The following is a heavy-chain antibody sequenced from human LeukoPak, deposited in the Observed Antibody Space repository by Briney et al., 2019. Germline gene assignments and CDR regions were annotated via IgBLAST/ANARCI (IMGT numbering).Heavy chain of an antibody. D-gene: IGHD3-22*01. CDR3: ARVFYISPYYDSSGYYAG. CDR1: GFTFSSYW. CDR2: INSVGSSI. V-gene: IGHV3-74*01. Sequence: PGGSLRLSCAAPGFTFSSYWMHWVRHAPGGGLVWVSRINSVGSSISYADSVKGRFTISRDNAKNTLYLKLNSLRAEDTAVYYCARVFYISPYYDSSGYYAGWGQGTLVTVSS. J-gene: IGHJ4*02.